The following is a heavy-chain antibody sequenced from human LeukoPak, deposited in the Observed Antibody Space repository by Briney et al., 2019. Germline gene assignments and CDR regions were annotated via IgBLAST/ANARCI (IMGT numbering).Heavy chain of an antibody. J-gene: IGHJ4*02. CDR3: ARDDSSGHYDY. V-gene: IGHV5-51*01. CDR2: IYPGDSDT. D-gene: IGHD3-22*01. Sequence: GESLKISCKGSGYTFTNYWIGWVRRMPGKGLEWMGIIYPGDSDTKYSPSFQGQVTISADKSISTAYLQWNSLKASDTAMYYCARDDSSGHYDYWGQGTLVTVSS. CDR1: GYTFTNYW.